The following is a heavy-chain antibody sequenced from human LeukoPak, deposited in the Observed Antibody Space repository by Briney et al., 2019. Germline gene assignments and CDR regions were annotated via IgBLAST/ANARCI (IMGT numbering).Heavy chain of an antibody. J-gene: IGHJ6*02. D-gene: IGHD6-25*01. V-gene: IGHV3-13*01. CDR3: ARAPPYSSASWGYYGMDV. CDR1: GFTFSSYD. CDR2: ICIAGDT. Sequence: GSLRLSCAAPGFTFSSYDMHRVRQTIGKGLEWVSSICIAGDTYYPGSVKGRFTISRENAINSLYLQMNSLRAGDTAVYYCARAPPYSSASWGYYGMDVWGQGTTVTVSS.